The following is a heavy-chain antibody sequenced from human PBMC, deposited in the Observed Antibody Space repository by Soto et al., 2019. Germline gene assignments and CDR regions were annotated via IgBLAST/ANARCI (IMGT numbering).Heavy chain of an antibody. Sequence: QVQLQESGPGLVKPSGTLSLTCSVSGESIVGLPYWNWIRQSPGQGLEWLGHIYPSDTKTYNPSVKSRVSMSVDTSKNQFSLTLDSVTTADTAVYYCARSQFGRFYRKYFDSWGPGIRVAVSS. D-gene: IGHD3-16*01. CDR1: GESIVGLPY. J-gene: IGHJ4*02. CDR3: ARSQFGRFYRKYFDS. CDR2: IYPSDTK. V-gene: IGHV4-59*11.